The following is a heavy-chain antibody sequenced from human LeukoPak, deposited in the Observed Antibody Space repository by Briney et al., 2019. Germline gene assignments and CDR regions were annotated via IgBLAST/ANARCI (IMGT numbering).Heavy chain of an antibody. V-gene: IGHV4-4*02. D-gene: IGHD6-19*01. CDR3: ATEEQWRAFDI. J-gene: IGHJ3*02. CDR1: GGSISRSNW. CDR2: IFPSGPT. Sequence: SETLSLTCAVSGGSISRSNWWSWVRQPPGKGLEWIGEIFPSGPTNYNPSLRSRVTLSVDTSKNQFSLKLSSVTAADTAVYYCATEEQWRAFDIWGQGTMVTVSS.